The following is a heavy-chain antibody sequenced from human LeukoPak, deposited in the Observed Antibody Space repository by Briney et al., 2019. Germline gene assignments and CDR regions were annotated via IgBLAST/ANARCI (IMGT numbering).Heavy chain of an antibody. CDR2: ISSSSSYI. CDR1: GFTFSSYA. J-gene: IGHJ4*02. CDR3: ARDCWDHGSGSYCGIDY. V-gene: IGHV3-21*01. Sequence: GGSLRLSCAASGFTFSSYAMSWVRQAPGEGLEWVSSISSSSSYIYYADSVKGRFTISRDNAKNSLYLQMNSLRAEDTAVYYCARDCWDHGSGSYCGIDYWGQGTLVTVSS. D-gene: IGHD3-10*01.